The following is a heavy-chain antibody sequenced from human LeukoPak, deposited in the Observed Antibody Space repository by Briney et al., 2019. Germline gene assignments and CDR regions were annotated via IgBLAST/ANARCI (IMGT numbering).Heavy chain of an antibody. J-gene: IGHJ6*03. CDR1: GYTITSYD. CDR2: MNPNSGNT. D-gene: IGHD3-10*01. V-gene: IGHV1-8*01. Sequence: ASVKVSCKASGYTITSYDINWVRQATGQGLEWMGWMNPNSGNTGYAQKFQGRVTMTRNTSISTAYMELSSLRSEDTAVYYCARVPRITMVRGPRHCYYYMYVWGKGATVTVSS. CDR3: ARVPRITMVRGPRHCYYYMYV.